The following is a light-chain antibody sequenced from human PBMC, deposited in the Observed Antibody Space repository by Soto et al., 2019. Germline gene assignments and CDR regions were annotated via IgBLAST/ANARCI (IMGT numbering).Light chain of an antibody. Sequence: DIQMTQSPSTLSASVGDRVTITCRASQSISRSLAWYQQKPGKAPNLLIYDASSLESGVPSRFSGSGSGTDFTLTISSLQPEDFATYYCQQSYSTQGTFGQGTKVDIK. V-gene: IGKV1-39*01. CDR3: QQSYSTQGT. CDR2: DAS. J-gene: IGKJ1*01. CDR1: QSISRS.